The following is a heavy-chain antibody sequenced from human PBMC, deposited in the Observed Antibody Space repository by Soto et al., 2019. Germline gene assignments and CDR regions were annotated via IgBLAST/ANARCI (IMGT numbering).Heavy chain of an antibody. D-gene: IGHD1-1*01. J-gene: IGHJ6*02. CDR3: ARDLAWKRGKVGRYYYGMDV. V-gene: IGHV3-11*06. CDR2: ISTRSTYT. Sequence: PGGSLRLSCAASGFIFSDYYMSWVRQTPGKGLEWVSYISTRSTYTNYADSEKGRFTISRDNTKNSLYLQMDSLRVEDTAVYYCARDLAWKRGKVGRYYYGMDVWGQGTTVTVSS. CDR1: GFIFSDYY.